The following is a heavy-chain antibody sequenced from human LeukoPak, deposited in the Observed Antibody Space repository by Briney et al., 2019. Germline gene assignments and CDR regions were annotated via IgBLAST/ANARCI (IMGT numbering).Heavy chain of an antibody. J-gene: IGHJ6*02. CDR1: GFTFSNYW. V-gene: IGHV3-74*01. CDR2: ISSDGSST. Sequence: PGGSLRLSCAASGFTFSNYWMHWVRRAPGKGLVWVSRISSDGSSTSYAGSVKGRFTISRDNANNTLYLQMNSLRAEDTAVYYCARGNALYGMDVWGQGTTVTVSS. CDR3: ARGNALYGMDV.